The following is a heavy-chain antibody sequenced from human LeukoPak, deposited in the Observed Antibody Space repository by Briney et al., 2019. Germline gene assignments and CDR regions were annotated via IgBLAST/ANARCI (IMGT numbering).Heavy chain of an antibody. V-gene: IGHV3-20*04. CDR1: GFTFDDYG. J-gene: IGHJ3*01. CDR2: INWNGEST. D-gene: IGHD2-15*01. Sequence: GGSLRLSCAASGFTFDDYGMTWVRQVPGVGLEWVSNINWNGESTDYADSVKGRFTISRDNAGNSLYLQMNSLRAEDTAVYYCARDRYCSGGSCYGDAFDLWGQGTMVTVSS. CDR3: ARDRYCSGGSCYGDAFDL.